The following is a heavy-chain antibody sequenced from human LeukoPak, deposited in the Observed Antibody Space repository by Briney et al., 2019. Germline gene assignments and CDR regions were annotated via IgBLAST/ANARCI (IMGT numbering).Heavy chain of an antibody. CDR1: GYTFVTYY. CDR2: INPNSGGT. Sequence: ASVKVSCKASGYTFVTYYIHWVRQAPGQGLEWMGWINPNSGGTNYAQKFQGWVTMTRDTSISTAYMELSRLRSDDTAVYYCARSFRSVKGAPVYYYYGMDVWGQGTTVTVSS. V-gene: IGHV1-2*04. D-gene: IGHD1-26*01. J-gene: IGHJ6*02. CDR3: ARSFRSVKGAPVYYYYGMDV.